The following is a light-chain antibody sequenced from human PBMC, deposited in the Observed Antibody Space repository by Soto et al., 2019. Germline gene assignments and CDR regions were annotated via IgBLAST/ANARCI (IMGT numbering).Light chain of an antibody. CDR3: ATWDDSLDVHV. J-gene: IGLJ1*01. Sequence: QSVLTQPPSASGTPGQTITISCSGGSSNIGINTVSWYEHLPGTAPRLLIYGSNQRPSGVPDRFSGSKSGTSASLAISGLQSEDEAHYYCATWDDSLDVHVFGTGTKVTVL. CDR2: GSN. V-gene: IGLV1-44*01. CDR1: SSNIGINT.